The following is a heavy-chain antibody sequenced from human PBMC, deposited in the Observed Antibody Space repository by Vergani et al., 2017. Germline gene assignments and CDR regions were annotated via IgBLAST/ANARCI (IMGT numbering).Heavy chain of an antibody. J-gene: IGHJ4*02. CDR1: GGSISSYY. V-gene: IGHV4-4*07. D-gene: IGHD3-22*01. CDR2: IYTSGST. Sequence: QVQLQESGPGLVKPSETLSLTCTVSGGSISSYYWSWIRQPAGKGLEWIGRIYTSGSTNYNPSLKSRVTMSVDTSKNQFSLKLSAVTAADTAVYYCARASYYYDSSGYVYYFDYWGQGTLVTVSS. CDR3: ARASYYYDSSGYVYYFDY.